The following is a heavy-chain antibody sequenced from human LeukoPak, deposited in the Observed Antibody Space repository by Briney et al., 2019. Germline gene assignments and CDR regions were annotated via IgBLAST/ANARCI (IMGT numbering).Heavy chain of an antibody. CDR2: ISYDGSNK. CDR3: AKDLNNSPY. V-gene: IGHV3-30*18. CDR1: GFTFSSYG. J-gene: IGHJ4*02. D-gene: IGHD4-23*01. Sequence: GGSLRLSCAASGFTFSSYGMHWVRQAPGMGLEWVAIISYDGSNKYYADSVKGRFTISRDNFRNMLYLQMNSLRAEDTALYFCAKDLNNSPYWGQGTLVTVSS.